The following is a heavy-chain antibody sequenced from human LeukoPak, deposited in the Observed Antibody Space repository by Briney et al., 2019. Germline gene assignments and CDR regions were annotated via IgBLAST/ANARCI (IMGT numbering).Heavy chain of an antibody. V-gene: IGHV3-30*18. Sequence: GRSLRLSCAASGFTFGTYGMHWVRQAPGKGLEWVAVMSSDGRNKYYADSVKRRFTIYRDFSKNTVYLQRNSLRTEHTAVYYCAKQSAPYSSGWTSMDVWGKGTTVTVSS. D-gene: IGHD6-19*01. CDR3: AKQSAPYSSGWTSMDV. J-gene: IGHJ6*04. CDR1: GFTFGTYG. CDR2: MSSDGRNK.